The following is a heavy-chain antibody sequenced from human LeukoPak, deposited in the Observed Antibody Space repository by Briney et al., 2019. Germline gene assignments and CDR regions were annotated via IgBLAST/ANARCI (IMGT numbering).Heavy chain of an antibody. CDR2: IWYDGSNK. Sequence: GRSLRLSCAASGFTFSSYGMLWVRQAPGKWLEWVAVIWYDGSNKYYADSVKVRFTISRDNSKNPLYLQMNSLRAEDTAVYYCAREVSALDYWGQGTLVTVSS. CDR3: AREVSALDY. V-gene: IGHV3-33*01. CDR1: GFTFSSYG. J-gene: IGHJ4*02.